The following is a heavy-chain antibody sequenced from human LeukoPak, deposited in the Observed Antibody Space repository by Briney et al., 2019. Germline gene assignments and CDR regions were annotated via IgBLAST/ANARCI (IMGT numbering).Heavy chain of an antibody. CDR1: GFTFSSYA. J-gene: IGHJ4*02. CDR3: AKDKGVAAGIPLFDY. Sequence: GGSLRLTCAASGFTFSSYAMSWVRQAPGKGLEWVSAISGSGGSTYYADSVKGRFTISRDNSKNTLYLQMNSLRAEDTAVYYCAKDKGVAAGIPLFDYWGQGTLVTVSS. D-gene: IGHD6-13*01. CDR2: ISGSGGST. V-gene: IGHV3-23*01.